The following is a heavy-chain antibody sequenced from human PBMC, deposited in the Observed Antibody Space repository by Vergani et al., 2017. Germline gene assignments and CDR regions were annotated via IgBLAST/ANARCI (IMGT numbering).Heavy chain of an antibody. CDR1: GFTFNNYA. J-gene: IGHJ6*02. CDR3: AKATPRNSXDDYLYYYHAMDV. Sequence: EVQLLESGGDLVQPGGSLRLSCAASGFTFNNYAMNWVRQAPGKGLEWVSGISGSGGSTYYAGSVKGRFTISRDSSKNTLYLQMNSLSAGDTAVYYCAKATPRNSXDDYLYYYHAMDVWGQGTTVTVSS. V-gene: IGHV3-23*01. D-gene: IGHD5-12*01. CDR2: ISGSGGST.